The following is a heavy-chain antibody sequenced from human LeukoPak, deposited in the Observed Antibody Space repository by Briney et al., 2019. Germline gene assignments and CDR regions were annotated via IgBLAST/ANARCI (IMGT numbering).Heavy chain of an antibody. D-gene: IGHD3-22*01. Sequence: ASVKVSCKASGYTFTSYGISWLRQAPEQGLEWMGWISAYNGNTNYAQKLQGRVTMTTDTSTSTAYMELRSLRSDDTAVYYCARDRGTFYYDSGGYFFDYWGQGTLVTVSS. CDR1: GYTFTSYG. CDR2: ISAYNGNT. V-gene: IGHV1-18*01. CDR3: ARDRGTFYYDSGGYFFDY. J-gene: IGHJ4*02.